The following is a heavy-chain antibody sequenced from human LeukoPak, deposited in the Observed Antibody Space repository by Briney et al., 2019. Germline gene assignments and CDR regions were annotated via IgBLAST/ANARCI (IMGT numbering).Heavy chain of an antibody. D-gene: IGHD3-22*01. CDR2: ISSSGSTI. V-gene: IGHV3-11*01. J-gene: IGHJ4*02. CDR3: ARARHYYDSSVLGY. CDR1: GFTFSDYY. Sequence: GGSLRLSCAASGFTFSDYYMSWIRQAPGKGLEWVSYISSSGSTIYYADSVKGRFTISRDNAKNSLYLQMNSLRAEDTAVYYCARARHYYDSSVLGYRGQGTLVTVSS.